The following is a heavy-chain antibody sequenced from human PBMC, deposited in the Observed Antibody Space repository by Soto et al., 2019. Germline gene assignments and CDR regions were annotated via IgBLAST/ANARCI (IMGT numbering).Heavy chain of an antibody. Sequence: PSETLSLTCTFSCGSINSGDYYWSWIRQPPGKGLEWIGNIYYSGSTNYNPSLKSRVTISVDTSKNQFSLNLSSVTAADTAVFFCARGHFYGSGSYFANWFDPWGQGTLVTVSS. CDR3: ARGHFYGSGSYFANWFDP. V-gene: IGHV4-30-4*01. CDR1: CGSINSGDYY. CDR2: IYYSGST. D-gene: IGHD3-10*01. J-gene: IGHJ5*02.